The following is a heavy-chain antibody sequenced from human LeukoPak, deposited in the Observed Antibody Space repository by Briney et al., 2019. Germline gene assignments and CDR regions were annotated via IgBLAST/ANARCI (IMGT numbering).Heavy chain of an antibody. J-gene: IGHJ4*02. Sequence: SETLSLTCTVSGGSISNYYWSWIRQPAGRGLEWIGRVQTSGSTKYNPSLKSRVTMSVDTSKNQFSLKLSSVTAADTAVYYCARHVASKQPTDYWGQGTLVTVSS. V-gene: IGHV4-4*07. CDR1: GGSISNYY. CDR3: ARHVASKQPTDY. D-gene: IGHD2-15*01. CDR2: VQTSGST.